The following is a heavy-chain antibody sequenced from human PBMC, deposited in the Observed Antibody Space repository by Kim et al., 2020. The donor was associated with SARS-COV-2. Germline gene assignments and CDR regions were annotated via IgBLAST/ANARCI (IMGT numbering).Heavy chain of an antibody. CDR1: RFTFSTYT. V-gene: IGHV3-21*01. CDR3: AKDPRASLLVDCDH. J-gene: IGHJ4*02. D-gene: IGHD2-15*01. Sequence: GGSLRLSCAASRFTFSTYTMNWVRQPPGKGLEWVSSISSNSGYIYYADSVKGRFTISRDNAKSSLYLQMNSLKAEDTAVYYCAKDPRASLLVDCDHWGQGTLVTVSS. CDR2: ISSNSGYI.